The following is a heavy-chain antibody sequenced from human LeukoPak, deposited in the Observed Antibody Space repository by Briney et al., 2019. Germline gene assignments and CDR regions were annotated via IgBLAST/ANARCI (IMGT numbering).Heavy chain of an antibody. CDR2: IYYSGST. CDR1: GGSMSSSSYY. CDR3: ARFITMVRGVITKVDY. V-gene: IGHV4-39*01. J-gene: IGHJ4*02. D-gene: IGHD3-10*01. Sequence: PSETLSLTCTVSGGSMSSSSYYWGWIRQPPGKGLEWIGIIYYSGSTYYNPSLKSRVTISVDTSKNQFSLKLSSVTAADTAVYYCARFITMVRGVITKVDYWGQGTLVTVSS.